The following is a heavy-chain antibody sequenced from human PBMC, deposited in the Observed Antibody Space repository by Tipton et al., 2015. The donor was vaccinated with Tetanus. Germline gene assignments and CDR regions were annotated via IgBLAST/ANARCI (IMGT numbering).Heavy chain of an antibody. CDR3: EAQRTSEDF. CDR2: TSGSGNTI. D-gene: IGHD1-14*01. CDR1: GFTFSGFY. Sequence: GSLRLSCAGSGFTFSGFYMSWIRQAPGRGLEWVAYTSGSGNTILYSDSVKGRFTVSRDDADNSVYLQMNHLRDDDTAIYYCEAQRTSEDFWGQGTLVTASS. J-gene: IGHJ4*02. V-gene: IGHV3-11*01.